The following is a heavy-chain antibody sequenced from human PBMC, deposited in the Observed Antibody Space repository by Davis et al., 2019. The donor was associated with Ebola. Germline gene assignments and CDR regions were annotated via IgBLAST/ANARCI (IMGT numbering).Heavy chain of an antibody. CDR1: GYTFTSYG. D-gene: IGHD6-13*01. J-gene: IGHJ6*02. CDR3: ARDSSSWYLNYGMDV. CDR2: ISAYNGNT. V-gene: IGHV1-18*01. Sequence: ASVKVSCKASGYTFTSYGISWVRQAPGQGLEWMGWISAYNGNTNYAQKLQGRVTMTTDTSTSTAYMEPRSQRSDDTAVYYCARDSSSWYLNYGMDVWGQGTTVTVSS.